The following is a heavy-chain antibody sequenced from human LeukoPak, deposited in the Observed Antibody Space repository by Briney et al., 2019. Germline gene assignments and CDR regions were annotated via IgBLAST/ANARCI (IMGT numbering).Heavy chain of an antibody. CDR2: INPNSGGT. D-gene: IGHD2-15*01. V-gene: IGHV1-2*02. CDR3: ARDREDIVVVVAAYNWFDP. J-gene: IGHJ5*02. Sequence: ASVKVSCKASGYTFTGYYMHWVRQAPGQGLEWMGWINPNSGGTNYAQKFQGRVTMTRDTSISTAYMELSRLRSDDTAVYYCARDREDIVVVVAAYNWFDPWGQGTLVTVSS. CDR1: GYTFTGYY.